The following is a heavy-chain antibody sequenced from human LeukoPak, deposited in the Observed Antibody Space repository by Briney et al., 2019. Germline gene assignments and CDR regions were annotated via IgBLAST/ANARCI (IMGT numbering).Heavy chain of an antibody. CDR1: GFTFNNYA. D-gene: IGHD3-9*01. J-gene: IGHJ4*02. V-gene: IGHV3-23*01. Sequence: PGGSLRLSCAASGFTFNNYAMSWVRQAPGKGLEWVSGISGSGGSTYYADSVKGRFTISRDNSKNTLYLQMNSLRAEDTAVYYCAKDPYYDILTGYFYFDYWGQGTLVTVSS. CDR3: AKDPYYDILTGYFYFDY. CDR2: ISGSGGST.